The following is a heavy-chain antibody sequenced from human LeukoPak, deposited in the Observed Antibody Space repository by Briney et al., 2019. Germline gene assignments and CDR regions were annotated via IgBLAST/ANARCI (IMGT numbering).Heavy chain of an antibody. J-gene: IGHJ4*02. CDR3: AKDWRADY. CDR1: GFTFSNYP. V-gene: IGHV3-23*01. Sequence: GGSLRLSCAASGFTFSNYPMTWVRQAPGKGLEWVSAMSGSGNSIKYADSVKGRFTMSRDNSKNTLYLRMNSLRAEDTAVYYCAKDWRADYWGQGTLVTVSS. CDR2: MSGSGNSI.